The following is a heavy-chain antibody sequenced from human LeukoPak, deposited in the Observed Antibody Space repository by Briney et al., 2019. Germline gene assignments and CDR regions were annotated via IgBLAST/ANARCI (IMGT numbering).Heavy chain of an antibody. CDR1: GGTFSSYP. CDR2: IIPILGIA. V-gene: IGHV1-69*04. CDR3: AREARGGYPDY. D-gene: IGHD5-24*01. Sequence: EASVKVSCKASGGTFSSYPISWVRQAPGQGLEWMGRIIPILGIANYAQKFQGRVTITADKSTSTAYMELSSLRSEDTAVYYCAREARGGYPDYWGQGTLVTVSS. J-gene: IGHJ4*02.